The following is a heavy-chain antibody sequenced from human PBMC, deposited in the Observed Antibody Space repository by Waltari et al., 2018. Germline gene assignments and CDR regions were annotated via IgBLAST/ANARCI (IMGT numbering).Heavy chain of an antibody. CDR1: DGSISTNYN. J-gene: IGHJ1*01. CDR3: GRIAFGDDGGYFQH. D-gene: IGHD4-17*01. Sequence: QLLLQEPCPGLVKPSETLCLTCTVPDGSISTNYNWGWIRQPPGKVREWMGNMQYRGSTFYNPSLKSRVTISLDTSKNQFALRLSSVGAADTAVYFCGRIAFGDDGGYFQHWGQGTLVTVSS. CDR2: MQYRGST. V-gene: IGHV4-39*01.